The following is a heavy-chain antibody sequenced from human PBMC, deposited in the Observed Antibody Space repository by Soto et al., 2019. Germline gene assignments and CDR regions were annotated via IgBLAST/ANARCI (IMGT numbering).Heavy chain of an antibody. V-gene: IGHV4-4*02. CDR3: ARVYYDSSGISTPSLFDY. Sequence: QVQLQESGPGLVKPSGTLSLTCAVSGGSISSSNWWSWVRQPPGKGLEWIGEIYHSGSTNYNPSLNSRVTISVDKSKNQFSLKLSSVTAADTAVYYCARVYYDSSGISTPSLFDYWGQGTLVTVSS. D-gene: IGHD3-22*01. CDR2: IYHSGST. CDR1: GGSISSSNW. J-gene: IGHJ4*02.